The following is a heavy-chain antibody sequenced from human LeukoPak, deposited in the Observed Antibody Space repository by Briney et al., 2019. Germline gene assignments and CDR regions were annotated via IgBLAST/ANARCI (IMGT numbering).Heavy chain of an antibody. CDR3: ARVQGYYYASGSSYYFDY. D-gene: IGHD3-10*01. V-gene: IGHV3-7*01. CDR2: IKQDGSEK. J-gene: IGHJ4*02. CDR1: GFTFSSYW. Sequence: GGSLRLSCAASGFTFSSYWMSWVRQAPGKGLEWVANIKQDGSEKYYVDSVKGRFTISRDNAKNSLYLQMNSLRAEDTAVYYCARVQGYYYASGSSYYFDYWGQGTLVTVTS.